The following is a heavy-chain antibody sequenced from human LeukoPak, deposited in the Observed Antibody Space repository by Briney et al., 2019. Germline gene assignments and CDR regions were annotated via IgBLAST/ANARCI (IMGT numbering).Heavy chain of an antibody. D-gene: IGHD6-19*01. CDR3: ARYQQWLYTFDY. V-gene: IGHV4-34*01. CDR1: GGSFSGYY. CDR2: INHSGST. J-gene: IGHJ4*02. Sequence: PSETLSLTCAVYGGSFSGYYWSWIRQPPGKGLEWIGEINHSGSTNYNPSLKSRGTISVDTSKNQFSLKLSSVTAADTAVYYCARYQQWLYTFDYWGQGTLVTVSS.